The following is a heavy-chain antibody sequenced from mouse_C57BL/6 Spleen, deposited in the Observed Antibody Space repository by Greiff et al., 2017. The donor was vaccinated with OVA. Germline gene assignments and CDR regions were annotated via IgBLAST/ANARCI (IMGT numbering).Heavy chain of an antibody. V-gene: IGHV14-2*01. D-gene: IGHD1-1*01. J-gene: IGHJ4*01. CDR2: IDPEDGET. Sequence: VHVKQSGAELVKPGASVKLSCTASGFNIKDYYMHWVKQRPEQGLEWIGRIDPEDGETKYAPKFQGKATITADTSSNTAYLQLSSLTSEDTAVYYCARAGSSYDYAMDYWGQGTSVTVSS. CDR1: GFNIKDYY. CDR3: ARAGSSYDYAMDY.